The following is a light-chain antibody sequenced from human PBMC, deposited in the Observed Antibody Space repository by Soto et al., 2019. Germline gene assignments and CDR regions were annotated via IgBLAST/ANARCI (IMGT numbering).Light chain of an antibody. CDR1: QTISSY. J-gene: IGKJ2*01. CDR2: AAS. V-gene: IGKV1-39*01. CDR3: QQSHSIPYT. Sequence: DIQMTQSPSSLSASVGDRVTITCRASQTISSYLNWYQQKPGKAPKLLIYAASRLQSEVQSRLSGSRSGPDFTRTISSLQPEDFATYYCQQSHSIPYTYGQGTKLEIK.